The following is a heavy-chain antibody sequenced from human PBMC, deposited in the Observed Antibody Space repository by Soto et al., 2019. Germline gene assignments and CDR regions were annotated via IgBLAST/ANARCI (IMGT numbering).Heavy chain of an antibody. D-gene: IGHD6-13*01. V-gene: IGHV4-30-4*01. Sequence: PSETLSLTCTVSGAYRINSYYYWSWVRQTPGKGLEWIGHVFHNGRTYYNPSLKGRVGILVDTSRNHFSLNLNSMTVADAAVYYCARERPDGSRLDPWGQGTLVTVSS. CDR1: GAYRINSYYY. CDR2: VFHNGRT. J-gene: IGHJ5*02. CDR3: ARERPDGSRLDP.